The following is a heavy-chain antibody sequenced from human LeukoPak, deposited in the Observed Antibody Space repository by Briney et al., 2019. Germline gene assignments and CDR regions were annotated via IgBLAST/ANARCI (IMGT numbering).Heavy chain of an antibody. Sequence: GRSLRLSCAASGFTFSSYAMHWVRQAPGKGLEWVAVISYDGSNKYYADSVKGRFTISRDNAKNSLYLQMNSLRAEDTAVYYCAGLSVAGRGDAFDIWGQGTMVTVSS. CDR1: GFTFSSYA. D-gene: IGHD6-19*01. V-gene: IGHV3-30-3*01. J-gene: IGHJ3*02. CDR2: ISYDGSNK. CDR3: AGLSVAGRGDAFDI.